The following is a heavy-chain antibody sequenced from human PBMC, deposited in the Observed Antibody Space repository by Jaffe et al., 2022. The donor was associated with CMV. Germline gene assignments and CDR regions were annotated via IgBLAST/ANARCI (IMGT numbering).Heavy chain of an antibody. CDR2: TYYRSKWNN. CDR1: GDSVSSKSAA. V-gene: IGHV6-1*01. D-gene: IGHD6-13*01. CDR3: ASMGHSTSWGWVDP. J-gene: IGHJ5*02. Sequence: QVHLQQSGPGLVKPSQTLSLTCAISGDSVSSKSAAWSWIRQSPSRGLEWLGRTYYRSKWNNDYAVSVKSRVTINPDTSKNQFSLQLNSVTPEDTAVYYCASMGHSTSWGWVDPWGQGILVTVSS.